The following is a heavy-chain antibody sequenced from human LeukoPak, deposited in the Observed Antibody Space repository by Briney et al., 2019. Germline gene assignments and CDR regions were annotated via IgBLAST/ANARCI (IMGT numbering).Heavy chain of an antibody. J-gene: IGHJ4*02. V-gene: IGHV3-48*04. Sequence: GGSLRLSCAASGFTFSRYSMNWVRQAPGKGLEWVSYITNSSSTIFYAGSVKGRFTISRDSAKNSLYLQMSSLRAEDTAVYYCTTAKDDHWGQGTLVTVSS. CDR3: TTAKDDH. CDR2: ITNSSSTI. CDR1: GFTFSRYS.